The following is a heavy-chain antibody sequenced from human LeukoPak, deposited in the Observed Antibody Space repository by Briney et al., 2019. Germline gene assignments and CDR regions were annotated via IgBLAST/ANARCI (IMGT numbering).Heavy chain of an antibody. CDR1: GYTFTSYD. CDR3: ATYSSSSHYYYYYYYMDV. CDR2: MNPNSGNT. V-gene: IGHV1-8*01. Sequence: GASVKVSCKASGYTFTSYDINWVRQATGQGLEWMGWMNPNSGNTGYAQKLQGRVTMTRNTSISTAYMELSSLRSEDTAVYYCATYSSSSHYYYYYYYMDVWGKGTTVTVSS. D-gene: IGHD6-6*01. J-gene: IGHJ6*03.